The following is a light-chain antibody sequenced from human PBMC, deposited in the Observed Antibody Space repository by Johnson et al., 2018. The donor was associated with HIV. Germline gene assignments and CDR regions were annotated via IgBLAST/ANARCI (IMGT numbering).Light chain of an antibody. CDR3: GTWDSSLSAVV. CDR1: SSNIGNNY. Sequence: QSVLTQPPSVSAAPGQKVTISCSGSSSNIGNNYVSWYQQLPGKAPKLLIYENNKRPSGIPDRYSGSKSGTSATLGITGLQTGDDADYYCGTWDSSLSAVVFGTGTKVTVL. CDR2: ENN. V-gene: IGLV1-51*02. J-gene: IGLJ1*01.